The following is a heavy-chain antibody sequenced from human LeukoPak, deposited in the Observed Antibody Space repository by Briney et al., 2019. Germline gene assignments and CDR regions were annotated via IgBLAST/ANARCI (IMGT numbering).Heavy chain of an antibody. CDR1: GFTFSSYG. CDR3: AKNSGGRPAFDY. J-gene: IGHJ4*02. CDR2: ISYDGSNK. D-gene: IGHD2-15*01. Sequence: GGSLRLSCAASGFTFSSYGMHWVRQAPGKGLEWVAVISYDGSNKYYADSVKGRFTISRDNSKNTLYLQMNSLRAEDTAVYYCAKNSGGRPAFDYWGQGTLVTVSS. V-gene: IGHV3-30*18.